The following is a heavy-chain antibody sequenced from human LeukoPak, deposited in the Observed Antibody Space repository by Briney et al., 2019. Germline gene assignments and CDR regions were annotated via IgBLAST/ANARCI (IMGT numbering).Heavy chain of an antibody. CDR3: AKLPSGSQYPPS. Sequence: GGSLRLSCAASGFTFSNYAMSWVRQAPGTGLEWVSGISGSGGSTYYADSVKGRFTISRDNSKSTLYLQMSSLRAEDTAVYYCAKLPSGSQYPPSWGQGTLVTVSS. CDR1: GFTFSNYA. V-gene: IGHV3-23*01. CDR2: ISGSGGST. J-gene: IGHJ4*02. D-gene: IGHD1-26*01.